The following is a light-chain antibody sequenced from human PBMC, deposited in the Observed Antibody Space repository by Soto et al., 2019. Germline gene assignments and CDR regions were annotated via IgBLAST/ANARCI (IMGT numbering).Light chain of an antibody. CDR3: QQHDPFPPLT. CDR1: QHIINY. CDR2: DAS. J-gene: IGKJ4*01. Sequence: IQMTQYGDSLSASVGDRGTITCQASQHIINYFISYHQKPRRDPKLLLYDASNFEAGVPSTFIGSGAGTDFTSTTSRLLPEDIATYYCQQHDPFPPLTFCGGTKVDI. V-gene: IGKV1-33*01.